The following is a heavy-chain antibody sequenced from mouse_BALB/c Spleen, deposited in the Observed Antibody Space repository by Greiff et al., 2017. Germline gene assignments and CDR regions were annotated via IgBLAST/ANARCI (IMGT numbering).Heavy chain of an antibody. Sequence: VQLQQSGAELVRPGALVKLSCKASGFNIKDYYMHWVKQRPEQGLEWIGWIDPENGNTIYDPKFQGKASITADTSSNTAYLQLSSLTSEDTAVYYCARGEGTTATAWFAYWGQGTLVTVSA. V-gene: IGHV14-1*02. CDR2: IDPENGNT. CDR3: ARGEGTTATAWFAY. CDR1: GFNIKDYY. D-gene: IGHD1-2*01. J-gene: IGHJ3*01.